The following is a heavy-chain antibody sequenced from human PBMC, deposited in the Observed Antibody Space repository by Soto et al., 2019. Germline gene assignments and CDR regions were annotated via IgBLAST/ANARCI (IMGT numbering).Heavy chain of an antibody. CDR1: GFTFSDYA. CDR3: ARDRRPSIYYAMDV. Sequence: GGSLRLSCAASGFTFSDYAMSWVRQAPGKGLEWVSAIDGSSATTNYADSVKGRFTISRDNSKNTLFLHMSGLRAEDTAVYYCARDRRPSIYYAMDVWGQGTTVTVSS. V-gene: IGHV3-23*01. D-gene: IGHD2-2*01. CDR2: IDGSSATT. J-gene: IGHJ6*02.